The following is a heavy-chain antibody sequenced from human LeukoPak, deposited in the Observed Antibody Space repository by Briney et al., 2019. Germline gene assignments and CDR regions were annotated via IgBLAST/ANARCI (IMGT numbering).Heavy chain of an antibody. J-gene: IGHJ4*02. D-gene: IGHD5-24*01. V-gene: IGHV1-2*02. Sequence: GASVKVSCKASGYTFTGYYMHWVRQAPGQGLEWMGWINPNSGGTNYAQKFQGRVTMTRDTSISTAYMELSRLRSDDTAVYYCARGPARWLQSTYYFDYWGQGTLVTVSS. CDR2: INPNSGGT. CDR3: ARGPARWLQSTYYFDY. CDR1: GYTFTGYY.